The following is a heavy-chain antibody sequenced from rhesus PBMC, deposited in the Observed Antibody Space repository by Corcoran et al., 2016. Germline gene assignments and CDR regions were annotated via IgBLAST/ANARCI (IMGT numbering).Heavy chain of an antibody. D-gene: IGHD2-33*01. CDR3: WLDQFDV. CDR1: GGSISDSYF. Sequence: QVQLQESGPGLVKPSETLSLTCAVSGGSISDSYFWSWVRQPPGKGLEWSGYIYGGGGSTSYNTSLNNRLTISRATSKNQFSLKLTSVTAADTAVYYCWLDQFDVWGAGVLVTVSS. V-gene: IGHV4-106*01. J-gene: IGHJ5-1*01. CDR2: IYGGGGST.